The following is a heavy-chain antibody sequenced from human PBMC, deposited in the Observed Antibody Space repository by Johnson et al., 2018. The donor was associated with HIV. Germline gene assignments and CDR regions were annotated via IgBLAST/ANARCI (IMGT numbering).Heavy chain of an antibody. CDR1: GFTSDDYG. V-gene: IGHV3-66*01. Sequence: VQLVESGGGVVRPGGSLRLSCAASGFTSDDYGMSWVRQAAGKGLEWVSVIYSGGSIYYADFVKGRSTISRDNSKNTLYLQMNSLRAEDTAVYYCARSNQPGDAFDIWGQGTMVTVSS. D-gene: IGHD2-2*01. J-gene: IGHJ3*02. CDR2: IYSGGSI. CDR3: ARSNQPGDAFDI.